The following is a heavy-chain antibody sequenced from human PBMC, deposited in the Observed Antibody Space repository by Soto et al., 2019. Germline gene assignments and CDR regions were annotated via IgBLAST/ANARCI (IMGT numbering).Heavy chain of an antibody. CDR3: ARDGGEITIFGVAQGMDV. CDR1: GGSISSSNW. CDR2: IYHSGST. J-gene: IGHJ6*02. Sequence: QVQLQESGPGLVKPSGTLSLTCAVSGGSISSSNWWSWVRQPPGKGLEWIGEIYHSGSTNYNPSLKSRVTISVDKSRNQFSRKLSSVTAADTAVYYCARDGGEITIFGVAQGMDVWGQGTTVTVSS. V-gene: IGHV4-4*02. D-gene: IGHD3-3*01.